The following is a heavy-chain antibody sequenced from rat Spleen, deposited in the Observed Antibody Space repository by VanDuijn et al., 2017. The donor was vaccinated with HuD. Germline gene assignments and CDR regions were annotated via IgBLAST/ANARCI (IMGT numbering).Heavy chain of an antibody. CDR2: IWAGGGT. D-gene: IGHD4-3*01. J-gene: IGHJ4*01. CDR1: GFSLINYG. CDR3: ARHLREASGVMDV. Sequence: QVQLKESGPGLVQPSQTLSLTCTVSGFSLINYGVVWIRQPPGKGLVWMGTIWAGGGTNYNSAVQSRLSISRDTSKSQVFLKMNSLQPEDTGTYYCARHLREASGVMDVWGQGASVTVSS. V-gene: IGHV2-72*01.